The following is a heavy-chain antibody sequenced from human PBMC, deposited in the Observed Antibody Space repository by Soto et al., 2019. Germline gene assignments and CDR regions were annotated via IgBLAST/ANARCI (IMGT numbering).Heavy chain of an antibody. CDR2: ISGSGGST. Sequence: EVQLLESGGGLVQPGGSLRLSWAASGFTFSSYAMSWVRQAQGKGLEWVSAISGSGGSTYYADSVKGRFTISRDNSKNTLYLQMNSLRAEDTAVYYCAKDDPPYYDILTGYYFDYWGQGTLVTVSS. D-gene: IGHD3-9*01. CDR1: GFTFSSYA. V-gene: IGHV3-23*01. CDR3: AKDDPPYYDILTGYYFDY. J-gene: IGHJ4*02.